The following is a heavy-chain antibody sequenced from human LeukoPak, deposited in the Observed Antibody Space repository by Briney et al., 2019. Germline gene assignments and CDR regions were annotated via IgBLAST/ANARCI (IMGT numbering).Heavy chain of an antibody. V-gene: IGHV3-30*18. J-gene: IGHJ4*02. CDR2: ISYDGNNK. CDR1: GFTFSGYA. CDR3: AKRGQKWDLEY. Sequence: PGGSLRLSCAASGFTFSGYAMHWVRQAPGKGLEWVAVISYDGNNKYYGDSVRGRFTVSRDNSKNTAYLQMNGLRSEDTAVYYCAKRGQKWDLEYWGQGTLVTVAS. D-gene: IGHD1-26*01.